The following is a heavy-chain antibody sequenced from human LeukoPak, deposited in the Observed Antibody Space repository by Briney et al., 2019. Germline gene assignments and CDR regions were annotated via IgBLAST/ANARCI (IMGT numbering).Heavy chain of an antibody. CDR1: GGSISSYY. D-gene: IGHD6-19*01. V-gene: IGHV4-59*01. CDR2: IYYSGST. J-gene: IGHJ3*02. CDR3: ARFKISVPGLDDVHM. Sequence: PSETLSLTCTVSGGSISSYYWSWIRQPPGKGLEWIGYIYYSGSTNYNPSLKSRVTISLDTSKHQYSLKLSSVTAADTAVYYCARFKISVPGLDDVHMWGKGTMVTVPS.